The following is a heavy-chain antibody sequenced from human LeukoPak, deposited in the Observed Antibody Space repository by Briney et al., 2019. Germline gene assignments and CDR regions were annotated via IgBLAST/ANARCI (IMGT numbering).Heavy chain of an antibody. CDR2: IYYSGST. D-gene: IGHD3-22*01. V-gene: IGHV4-39*07. CDR1: GGSISSSSYY. Sequence: PSETLSLTCTVSGGSISSSSYYWGWIRQPPGEGLEWIGSIYYSGSTYYNPSLKSRVTISVDTSKNQFSLELSSVTAADTAVYYCARDPRIVAAWDAFDIWGQGTMVTVSS. J-gene: IGHJ3*02. CDR3: ARDPRIVAAWDAFDI.